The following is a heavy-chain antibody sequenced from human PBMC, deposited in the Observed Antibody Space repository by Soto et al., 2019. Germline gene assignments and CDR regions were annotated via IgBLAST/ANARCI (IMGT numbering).Heavy chain of an antibody. CDR1: GFTFSDYA. CDR3: AKGGRQWLVTSGFNY. CDR2: VSHDGRNT. Sequence: VQLVESGGGVVQPGRSLRLSCAASGFTFSDYAMQWVRQAPGKGLEWVAVVSHDGRNTHYADSVKGRFTIPRDRSKNTVSLEMIGQRAEDTAGYSCAKGGRQWLVTSGFNYWGQGALVTVSS. V-gene: IGHV3-30*18. J-gene: IGHJ4*02. D-gene: IGHD6-19*01.